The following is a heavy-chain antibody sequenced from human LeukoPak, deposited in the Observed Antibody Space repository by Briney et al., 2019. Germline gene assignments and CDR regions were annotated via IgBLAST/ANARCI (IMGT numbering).Heavy chain of an antibody. CDR2: IIPIFGTA. CDR1: GGTFSSYA. CDR3: ASPRGSVGATEARVDWLFDY. J-gene: IGHJ4*02. D-gene: IGHD1-26*01. Sequence: ASVKVSCKASGGTFSSYAISWVRQAPGQGLEWMGGIIPIFGTANYAQKFQGRVTITTDESTSTAYMELSSLRSEDTAVYYCASPRGSVGATEARVDWLFDYWGQGTLVTVSS. V-gene: IGHV1-69*05.